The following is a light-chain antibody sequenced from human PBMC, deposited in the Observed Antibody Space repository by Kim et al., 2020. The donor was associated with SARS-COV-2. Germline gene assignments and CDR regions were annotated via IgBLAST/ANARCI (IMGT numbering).Light chain of an antibody. CDR1: SSNSGAGYD. CDR3: QSYDSSLSAHYV. Sequence: VTISCTGSSSNSGAGYDVHWYQQLPGTAPKLLIYGNSNRPSGVPDGFSGSKSGTSASLAITGLQAEDEADYYCQSYDSSLSAHYVFGTGTKVTVL. J-gene: IGLJ1*01. CDR2: GNS. V-gene: IGLV1-40*01.